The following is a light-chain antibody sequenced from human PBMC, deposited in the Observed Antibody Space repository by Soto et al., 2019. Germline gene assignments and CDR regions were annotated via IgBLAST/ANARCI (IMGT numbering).Light chain of an antibody. Sequence: QSALTQPPSAYGSPGQSVTISCTGTSSDVGGYNFVSWYQQHPGKAPKVMIYEVTKRPSGVPDRFSGSKSGNTASLTVSGLQAEDEADYCCSSYAGGNVVFGTGTKLTVL. CDR2: EVT. CDR1: SSDVGGYNF. CDR3: SSYAGGNVV. V-gene: IGLV2-8*01. J-gene: IGLJ1*01.